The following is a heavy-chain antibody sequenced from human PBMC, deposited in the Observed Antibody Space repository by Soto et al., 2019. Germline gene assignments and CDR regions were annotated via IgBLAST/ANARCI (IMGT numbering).Heavy chain of an antibody. CDR2: IGPETGAT. Sequence: QVQLVQSGAEVKKPGASVKVSCKASGYTFTGHYIHWVRQAPEQGPEWMGEIGPETGATRYAQKFQGRVTMTRDMSITTVYMELNNLGPDDTALYYCGRGQSGQIVVFYWGQGTPVTVSS. V-gene: IGHV1-2*02. CDR3: GRGQSGQIVVFY. J-gene: IGHJ4*02. CDR1: GYTFTGHY. D-gene: IGHD1-26*01.